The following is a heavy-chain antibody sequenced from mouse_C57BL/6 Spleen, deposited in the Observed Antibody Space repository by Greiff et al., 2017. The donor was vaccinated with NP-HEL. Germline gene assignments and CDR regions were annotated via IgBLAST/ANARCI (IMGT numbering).Heavy chain of an antibody. CDR2: IDPANGNT. D-gene: IGHD1-1*01. Sequence: EVQLQESVAELVRPGASVKLSCTASGFNIKNTYMHWVKQRPEQGLEWIGRIDPANGNTKYAPKFQGKATITADTSSNTAYLQLSSLTSEDTAIYYCARSNCYGSSSYYAMDYWGQGTSVTVSS. J-gene: IGHJ4*01. V-gene: IGHV14-3*01. CDR1: GFNIKNTY. CDR3: ARSNCYGSSSYYAMDY.